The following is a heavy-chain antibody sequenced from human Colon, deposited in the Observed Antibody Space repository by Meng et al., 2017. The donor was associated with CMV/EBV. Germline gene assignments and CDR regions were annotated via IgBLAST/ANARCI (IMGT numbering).Heavy chain of an antibody. Sequence: KASGDIFSSSYVHWVRQAPGQGLDWLGMVSLKGERPKYAQKFKGRVTLTRDTSTSTFYMELSSLVSEDTAVYYCARMFAASSGWLDPWGQGTLVTVSS. V-gene: IGHV1-46*01. CDR2: VSLKGERP. J-gene: IGHJ5*02. D-gene: IGHD6-6*01. CDR3: ARMFAASSGWLDP. CDR1: GDIFSSSY.